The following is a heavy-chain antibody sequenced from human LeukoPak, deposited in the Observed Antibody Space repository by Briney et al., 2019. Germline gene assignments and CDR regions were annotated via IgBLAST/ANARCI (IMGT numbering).Heavy chain of an antibody. D-gene: IGHD5-18*01. J-gene: IGHJ5*02. Sequence: ASVKVSCKASGYTFTSYGISWVRQAPGQGLEWMGWISAYNGNTNYAQKLQGRVTMTTDTSTSTAYMELRSLRSDDAAVYYCARVAGYSYAQYNWFDPWAREPWSPSPQ. CDR2: ISAYNGNT. CDR3: ARVAGYSYAQYNWFDP. V-gene: IGHV1-18*01. CDR1: GYTFTSYG.